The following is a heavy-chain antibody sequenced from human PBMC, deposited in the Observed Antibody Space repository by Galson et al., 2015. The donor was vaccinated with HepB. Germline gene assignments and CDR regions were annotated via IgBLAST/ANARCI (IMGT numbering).Heavy chain of an antibody. Sequence: CAISGDSVSSNTAGWNWIRQSPLRGLEWLGRTYYRSKWYNDYAVSVKSRMTINPDTSKNQFSLQLKSVTPEDTAVYYCASDQSYHDILTGSYSAPYDSWGQGTLVTVSS. CDR1: GDSVSSNTAG. J-gene: IGHJ4*02. CDR3: ASDQSYHDILTGSYSAPYDS. CDR2: TYYRSKWYN. V-gene: IGHV6-1*01. D-gene: IGHD3-9*01.